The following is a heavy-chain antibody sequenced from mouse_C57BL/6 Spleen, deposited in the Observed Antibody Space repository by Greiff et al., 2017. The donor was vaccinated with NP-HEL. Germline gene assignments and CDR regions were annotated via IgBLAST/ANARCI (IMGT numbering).Heavy chain of an antibody. Sequence: LVESGAELARPGASVKMSCKASGYTFTSYTMHWVKQRPGQGLEWIGYINPSSGYTKYNQKFKDKATLTADKSSSTAYMQLSSLTSEDSAVYYCASFLEPHWYFDVWGTGTTVTVSS. J-gene: IGHJ1*03. CDR1: GYTFTSYT. V-gene: IGHV1-4*01. CDR2: INPSSGYT. CDR3: ASFLEPHWYFDV.